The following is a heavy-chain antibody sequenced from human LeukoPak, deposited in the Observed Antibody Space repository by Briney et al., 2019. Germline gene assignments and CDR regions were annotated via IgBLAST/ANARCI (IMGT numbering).Heavy chain of an antibody. CDR3: ARDHKWAFDY. D-gene: IGHD1-26*01. V-gene: IGHV3-21*05. Sequence: GGSLRLSCAASGFTVSSNYMTWVRQAPGRGLEWISYIGLGSGFVSYSDSVKGRFTISRDTARNSVDLQMNSLRADDTAVYYCARDHKWAFDYWGQGTLVTVSS. CDR1: GFTVSSNY. CDR2: IGLGSGFV. J-gene: IGHJ4*02.